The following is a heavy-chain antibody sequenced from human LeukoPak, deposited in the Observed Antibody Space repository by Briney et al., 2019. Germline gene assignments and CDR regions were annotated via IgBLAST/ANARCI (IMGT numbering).Heavy chain of an antibody. D-gene: IGHD6-19*01. V-gene: IGHV3-74*01. J-gene: IGHJ4*02. CDR3: ARDLGQQWLVQDFDY. CDR1: GFTFSSYW. Sequence: GGSLRLPCAASGFTFSSYWMHWVRQAPGKGLVWVSRINSDGSSTSYADSVKGRFTISRDNAKNTLYLQMNSLRAEDTAVYYCARDLGQQWLVQDFDYWGQGTLVTVSS. CDR2: INSDGSST.